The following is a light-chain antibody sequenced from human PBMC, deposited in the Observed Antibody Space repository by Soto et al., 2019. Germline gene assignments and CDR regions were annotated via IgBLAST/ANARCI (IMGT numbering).Light chain of an antibody. J-gene: IGLJ2*01. CDR3: SSYTGTSPVI. V-gene: IGLV2-14*01. CDR2: EVT. Sequence: QSALTQPASVSGSPGQSITISCTGTSSDVGGFNYVSWYQHHPGKAPKLIIYEVTHRPSGISSRFSGSKSDNTASLTISGLQADDEADYYCSSYTGTSPVIFGGGTKLTVL. CDR1: SSDVGGFNY.